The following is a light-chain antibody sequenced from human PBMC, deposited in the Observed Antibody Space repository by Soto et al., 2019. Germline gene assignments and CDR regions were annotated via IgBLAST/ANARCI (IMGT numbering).Light chain of an antibody. V-gene: IGKV1-9*01. CDR3: QHHDSYPLT. Sequence: DIQLTQSPSFLSASVGDRVTITCRASQGINNYLAWYQQQPGKAPKLLIYAASTLQSGVPSRFSGSGSGTEFTLTITTLQPEDFATYYCQHHDSYPLTFGGGTKVAIK. J-gene: IGKJ4*01. CDR1: QGINNY. CDR2: AAS.